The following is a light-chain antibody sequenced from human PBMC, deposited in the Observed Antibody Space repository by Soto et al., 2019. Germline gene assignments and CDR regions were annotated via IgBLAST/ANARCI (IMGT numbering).Light chain of an antibody. CDR1: SSNIGSST. CDR3: AAWDEALNGHV. Sequence: QSVLTQPPSASGTPGQRVTISCSGSSSNIGSSTVHWYQQLPGTAPKLLIHRSDQRPSGVPDRFSGSKSGTSASLAISGPQSEGEAHSYCAAWDEALNGHVFGTGTKVTVL. CDR2: RSD. V-gene: IGLV1-44*01. J-gene: IGLJ1*01.